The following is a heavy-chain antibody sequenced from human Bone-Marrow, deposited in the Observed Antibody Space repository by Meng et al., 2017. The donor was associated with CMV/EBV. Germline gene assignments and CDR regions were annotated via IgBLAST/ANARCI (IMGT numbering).Heavy chain of an antibody. CDR2: INQDGSDK. Sequence: GFTFGTYWMSWVRQAPGKGLEWVANINQDGSDKYYVDSVKGRFTISRDNAKNSLYLQMNSLRADDTAVYYCARGGYCRRGTCYSAWYWGQGALVTVSS. D-gene: IGHD2-15*01. CDR3: ARGGYCRRGTCYSAWY. CDR1: GFTFGTYW. J-gene: IGHJ4*02. V-gene: IGHV3-7*03.